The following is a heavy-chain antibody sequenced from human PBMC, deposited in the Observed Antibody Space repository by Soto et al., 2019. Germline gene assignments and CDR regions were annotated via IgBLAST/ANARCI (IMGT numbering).Heavy chain of an antibody. CDR2: ISSSSSYI. CDR3: ARDRHLYYYGSGSYYTYYYYGMDV. Sequence: PGGSLRLSCAASGFTFSSYSMNWVRQAPGKGLEWVSSISSSSSYIYYADSVKGRFTISRDNAKNSLYLQMNSLRAEDTAVYYCARDRHLYYYGSGSYYTYYYYGMDVWGQGTTVTVSS. D-gene: IGHD3-10*01. J-gene: IGHJ6*02. V-gene: IGHV3-21*01. CDR1: GFTFSSYS.